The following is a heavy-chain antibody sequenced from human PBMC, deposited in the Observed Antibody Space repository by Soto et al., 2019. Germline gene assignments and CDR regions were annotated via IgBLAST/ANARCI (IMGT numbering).Heavy chain of an antibody. D-gene: IGHD5-12*01. CDR1: GFTFSDYY. CDR2: ISSSSSYT. CDR3: AKDVLSGYDYYYYYGMDV. V-gene: IGHV3-11*05. J-gene: IGHJ6*02. Sequence: PGGSLRLSCAASGFTFSDYYMSWIRQAPGKGLEWVSYISSSSSYTNYADSVKGRFTISRDNAKNSLYLQMNSLRAEDTAVYYCAKDVLSGYDYYYYYGMDVWGQGTTVTVSS.